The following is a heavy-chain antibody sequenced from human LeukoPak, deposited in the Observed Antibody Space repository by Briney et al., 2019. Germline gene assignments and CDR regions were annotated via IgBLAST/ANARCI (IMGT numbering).Heavy chain of an antibody. V-gene: IGHV3-23*01. CDR1: GFTFSSYA. J-gene: IGHJ4*02. CDR3: AKDRTQWELSDY. Sequence: GGSLRLSCAASGFTFSSYAMSWVRRAPGKGLEWVSAISGSGGSTYYADSVKGRFTISRDNSKNTLYLQMNSLRAEDTAVYYCAKDRTQWELSDYWGQGTLVTVSS. CDR2: ISGSGGST. D-gene: IGHD1-26*01.